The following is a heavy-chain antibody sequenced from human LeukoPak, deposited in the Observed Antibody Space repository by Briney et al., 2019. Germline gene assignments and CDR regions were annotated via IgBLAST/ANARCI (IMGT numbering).Heavy chain of an antibody. CDR2: ISGSGGST. V-gene: IGHV3-23*01. Sequence: GGSLRLSCAASGFTFSSYAMSWVRQAPGKGLEGVSAISGSGGSTYYAGSVKGRFTISRDNSKNTLYLQMNSLRAEDTAVYYCAKDVVRSVAVTGFDYWGQGTLVTVSS. D-gene: IGHD6-19*01. CDR1: GFTFSSYA. CDR3: AKDVVRSVAVTGFDY. J-gene: IGHJ4*02.